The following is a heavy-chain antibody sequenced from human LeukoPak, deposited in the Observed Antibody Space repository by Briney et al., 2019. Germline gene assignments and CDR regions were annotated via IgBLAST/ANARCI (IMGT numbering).Heavy chain of an antibody. CDR3: ARSPDGFDY. D-gene: IGHD2-8*01. J-gene: IGHJ4*02. CDR1: GFTFSNYA. V-gene: IGHV3-33*01. CDR2: IKHDGSNQ. Sequence: GGSLRLSCAASGFTFSNYAMHWVRQAPGSGLEWVAFIKHDGSNQNYADSVKGRFTISRDNSKNTLYLQMNSLRAEDTAVYYCARSPDGFDYWGQGTLVTVSS.